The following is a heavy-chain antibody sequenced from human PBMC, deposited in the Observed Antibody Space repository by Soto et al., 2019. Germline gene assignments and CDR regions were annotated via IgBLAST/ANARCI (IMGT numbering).Heavy chain of an antibody. Sequence: QVQLQESGPGLVKPSGTLSLTCAVSSGSIRTSNWWSWVRQPPGKGLEWIGEIYHSESTNYNPSLKSRVTISIDKSKNQFFLKLSSMTAADTAVYYCARKMYYDILTGYSYYFDYWGQGTLVTVSS. CDR1: SGSIRTSNW. D-gene: IGHD3-9*01. V-gene: IGHV4-4*02. CDR3: ARKMYYDILTGYSYYFDY. J-gene: IGHJ4*02. CDR2: IYHSEST.